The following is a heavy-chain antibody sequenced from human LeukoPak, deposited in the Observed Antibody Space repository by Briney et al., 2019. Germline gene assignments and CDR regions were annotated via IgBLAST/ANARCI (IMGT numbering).Heavy chain of an antibody. D-gene: IGHD6-19*01. Sequence: PSETLSLTCTVSGGSISSYYWSWIRQPPGKGLGWIGYIYYSGSTNYNPSLKSRVTISVDTSKNQFSLKLSSVTAADTAVYYCGRRIIAVAGFDGAFDIWGQGTMVTVSS. V-gene: IGHV4-59*01. J-gene: IGHJ3*02. CDR3: GRRIIAVAGFDGAFDI. CDR2: IYYSGST. CDR1: GGSISSYY.